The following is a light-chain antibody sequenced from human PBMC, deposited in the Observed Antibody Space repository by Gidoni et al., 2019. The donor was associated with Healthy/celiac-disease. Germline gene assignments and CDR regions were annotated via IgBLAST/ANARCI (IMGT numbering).Light chain of an antibody. CDR1: SSDVGGYNY. CDR2: EVS. Sequence: QSALTQPPSASGSPGQLVTISFTGTSSDVGGYNYVSWYKQHPGKAPKLMIYEVSKRPSGVPDRFAGSKSGNAASLTVSGLQAEDEADYYCSSYAGSNTRYVFGTGTKVTVL. V-gene: IGLV2-8*01. J-gene: IGLJ1*01. CDR3: SSYAGSNTRYV.